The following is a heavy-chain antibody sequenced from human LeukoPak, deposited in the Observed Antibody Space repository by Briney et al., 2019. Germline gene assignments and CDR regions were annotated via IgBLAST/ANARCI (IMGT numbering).Heavy chain of an antibody. V-gene: IGHV1-46*01. D-gene: IGHD1-14*01. Sequence: ASVKVSCKASGYSFTSHYMHWVRQAPGQGLEWLGLINPSGGSTSYAQKFQGRVTMTRDMSTSTVYMELSSLRSEDTAVYYCARGHKSPGGAFDIWGQGTMVTVSS. CDR1: GYSFTSHY. CDR2: INPSGGST. J-gene: IGHJ3*02. CDR3: ARGHKSPGGAFDI.